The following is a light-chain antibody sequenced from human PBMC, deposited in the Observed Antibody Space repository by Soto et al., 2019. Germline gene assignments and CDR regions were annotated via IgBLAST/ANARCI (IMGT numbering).Light chain of an antibody. Sequence: EIVMTQSPLSLPVTPGDPASISCRSSQSLRHGNGYNYLDWYLQKQGQSRQLLIYLGDHRDYGVPDRFRGSGAGTDFPLKNSRVEAEDVGVYYCMQALKSRTFGQGTRVE. CDR1: QSLRHGNGYNY. CDR2: LGD. CDR3: MQALKSRT. V-gene: IGKV2-28*01. J-gene: IGKJ1*01.